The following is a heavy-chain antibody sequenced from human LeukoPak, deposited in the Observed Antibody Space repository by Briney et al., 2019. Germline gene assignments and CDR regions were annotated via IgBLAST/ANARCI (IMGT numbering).Heavy chain of an antibody. D-gene: IGHD3-10*01. J-gene: IGHJ5*02. Sequence: SETLSLTCTVSGVSISSYYWTWIRQPPGKGLEWVGYLYVSGSTNYNPSLQRRVRISVDTSKSQFSLTLTFVTAADTAVYYCASRGGRGSSYWFDHWGQGTLVTVSS. CDR3: ASRGGRGSSYWFDH. V-gene: IGHV4-59*08. CDR1: GVSISSYY. CDR2: LYVSGST.